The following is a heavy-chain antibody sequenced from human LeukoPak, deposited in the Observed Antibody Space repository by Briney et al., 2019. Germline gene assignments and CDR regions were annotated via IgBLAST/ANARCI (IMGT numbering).Heavy chain of an antibody. CDR3: ARYIGAVTKGFDI. J-gene: IGHJ3*02. D-gene: IGHD4-17*01. Sequence: SETLSLTCAVSTDSFSSHYWTWVRQPPGKGLEWIGYISYIGSTNYNPSLKSRVTISIDTSKNQFSLKLSSVTAADTAVYYFARYIGAVTKGFDIWGQGTMVSVSS. CDR1: TDSFSSHY. V-gene: IGHV4-59*11. CDR2: ISYIGST.